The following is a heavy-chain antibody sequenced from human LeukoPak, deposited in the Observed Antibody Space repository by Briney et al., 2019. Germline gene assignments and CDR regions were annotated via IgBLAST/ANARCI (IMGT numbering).Heavy chain of an antibody. D-gene: IGHD3-10*01. Sequence: SETLSLTCAVSGGSIAIRNYYWAWIRQSPGRGLEWLGSVYSSGSVYYNPSLKSRLTISVDTSKNQFSVRLSSVTAADTAVYYCARHVHGSGSYYNDNWFDPWGQGTLVTVSS. J-gene: IGHJ5*02. CDR2: VYSSGSV. CDR3: ARHVHGSGSYYNDNWFDP. V-gene: IGHV4-39*01. CDR1: GGSIAIRNYY.